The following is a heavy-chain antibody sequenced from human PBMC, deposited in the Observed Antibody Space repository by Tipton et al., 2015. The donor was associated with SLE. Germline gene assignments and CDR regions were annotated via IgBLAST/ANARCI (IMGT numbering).Heavy chain of an antibody. J-gene: IGHJ6*03. CDR3: ARGPYYYMDV. CDR2: IYYSGST. V-gene: IGHV4-39*07. Sequence: TLSLTCTVSNGSISSSPYYWGWIRQSPGKGLEWVGRIYYSGSTYYNPSLKSRVTISVDTSRNQCSLNLTSVTAADTAVYYCARGPYYYMDVWGKGTTVTVSS. CDR1: NGSISSSPYY.